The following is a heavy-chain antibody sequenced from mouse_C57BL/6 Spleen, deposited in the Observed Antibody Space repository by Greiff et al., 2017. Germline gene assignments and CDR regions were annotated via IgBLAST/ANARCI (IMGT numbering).Heavy chain of an antibody. D-gene: IGHD2-4*01. CDR1: GYTFTSYW. CDR2: IDPSDSYT. V-gene: IGHV1-50*01. J-gene: IGHJ4*01. Sequence: QVHVKQPGAELVKPGASVKLSCKASGYTFTSYWMQWVKQRPGQGLEWIGEIDPSDSYTNYNQKFKGKATLTVDTSSSTAYMQLSSLTSEDSAVYYCARRGDYDPYAMDYWGQGTSVTVSS. CDR3: ARRGDYDPYAMDY.